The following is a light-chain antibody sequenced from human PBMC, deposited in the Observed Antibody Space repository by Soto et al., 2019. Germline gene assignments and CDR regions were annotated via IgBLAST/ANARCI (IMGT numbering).Light chain of an antibody. J-gene: IGKJ1*01. CDR1: QSVTHNY. Sequence: EIALTQSPGTLSLSPGERATLSCRASQSVTHNYLAWYQQKPGQAPRLLIYGASIGATGIPDRFSGSGSGTDFTLTISRLEPEDVAVYYCLQYGIPLWTFGQGTKVDIK. V-gene: IGKV3-20*01. CDR3: LQYGIPLWT. CDR2: GAS.